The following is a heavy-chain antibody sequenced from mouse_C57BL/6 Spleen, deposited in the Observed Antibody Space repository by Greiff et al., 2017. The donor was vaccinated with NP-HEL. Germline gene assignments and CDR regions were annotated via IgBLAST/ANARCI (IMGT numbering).Heavy chain of an antibody. CDR1: GYTFTSYW. CDR3: ARRHYGSSYYFDY. Sequence: QVQLQQPGAELVRPGSSVKLSCKASGYTFTSYWMHWVKQRPIQGLEWIGNIDPSDSETHYNQKFKDKATLTVDKSSSTAYMQLSSLTSEDSAVYYCARRHYGSSYYFDYWGQGTTLTVSS. CDR2: IDPSDSET. V-gene: IGHV1-52*01. D-gene: IGHD1-1*01. J-gene: IGHJ2*01.